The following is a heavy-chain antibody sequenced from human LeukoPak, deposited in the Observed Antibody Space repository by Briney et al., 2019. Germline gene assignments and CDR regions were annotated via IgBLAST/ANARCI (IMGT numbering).Heavy chain of an antibody. CDR1: GFTFSSYW. CDR2: IKQDGSEK. J-gene: IGHJ6*02. Sequence: GGALRLSCTASGFTFSSYWMSWVRQTPEKGLEWVANIKQDGSEKVYVDSVKGRFTISRDNAKSSLFLQMSGLRAEDTAVYYCARDPYSSSWSYGMDVWGQGTTVTVSS. CDR3: ARDPYSSSWSYGMDV. D-gene: IGHD6-13*01. V-gene: IGHV3-7*05.